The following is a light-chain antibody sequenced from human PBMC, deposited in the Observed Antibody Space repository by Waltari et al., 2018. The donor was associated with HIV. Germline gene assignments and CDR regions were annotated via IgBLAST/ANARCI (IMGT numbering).Light chain of an antibody. Sequence: QSVLTQPPSASGTPGQRVTISCSGSSSNIGRKYVYWYQQLPGPAPKRLLYGNTHRPSGVPARFAGSKSATSASLAIRSLPSDVEADYYFAAWNGSLSGYVFGTGTKLTV. CDR2: GNT. J-gene: IGLJ1*01. CDR3: AAWNGSLSGYV. CDR1: SSNIGRKY. V-gene: IGLV1-47*01.